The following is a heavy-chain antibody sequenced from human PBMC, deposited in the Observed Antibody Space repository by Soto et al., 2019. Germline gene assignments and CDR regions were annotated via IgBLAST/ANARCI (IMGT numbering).Heavy chain of an antibody. CDR2: ISGSGGST. D-gene: IGHD5-12*01. Sequence: EVQLLESGGGLVQPGGSLRLSCAASGFTFSSYAMSWVRQAPGKGLEWVSAISGSGGSTYYADSVKGRFTISRDNSKNTLYLQMNSLRAEDTAVYYCAKGLAAGYSGYDLEGMTFDYWGQGTLVTVSS. CDR1: GFTFSSYA. V-gene: IGHV3-23*01. CDR3: AKGLAAGYSGYDLEGMTFDY. J-gene: IGHJ4*02.